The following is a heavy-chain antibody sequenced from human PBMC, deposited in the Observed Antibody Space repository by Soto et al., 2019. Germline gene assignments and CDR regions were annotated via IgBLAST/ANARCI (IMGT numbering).Heavy chain of an antibody. CDR2: IYCTGSI. D-gene: IGHD1-26*01. V-gene: IGHV4-59*01. J-gene: IGHJ4*02. Sequence: PSETLSLTCTVSGDSFSSYYWSWVRQSPGKGLEWIAYIYCTGSIIYNPSLKSRVSMSVELSMQQFSLQLHSVTTADTAVYVCARTTTIENYFDLWGKETLVTVSS. CDR3: ARTTTIENYFDL. CDR1: GDSFSSYY.